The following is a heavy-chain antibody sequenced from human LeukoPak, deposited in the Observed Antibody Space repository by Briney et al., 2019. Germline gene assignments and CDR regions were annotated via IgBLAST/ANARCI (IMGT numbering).Heavy chain of an antibody. CDR2: INPNSGGT. CDR1: GYTFTDYY. D-gene: IGHD2-21*01. J-gene: IGHJ5*02. CDR3: ARADRLHGGPYLIGP. Sequence: ASVKVSCKTSGYTFTDYYLHWVRQAPGQGLEWMGWINPNSGGTSSAQKFQGRVTMTRDTSISTVYMGVSWLTSDDTAIYYCARADRLHGGPYLIGPWGQGTLVTVSS. V-gene: IGHV1-2*02.